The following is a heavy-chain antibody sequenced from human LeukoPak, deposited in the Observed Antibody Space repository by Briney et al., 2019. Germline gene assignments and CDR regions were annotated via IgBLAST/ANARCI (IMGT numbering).Heavy chain of an antibody. CDR1: GDSTSDFY. D-gene: IGHD2-8*01. V-gene: IGHV4-4*08. CDR3: ALAPNSNWFDF. J-gene: IGHJ5*01. CDR2: IHDSGIS. Sequence: SETLSLTCSVSGDSTSDFYWKWIRQSPGKGLEWIGNIHDSGISNYNPSLKSRVTISIDTSRRQFFLKLSSVTAADTALCYCALAPNSNWFDFWGQGTLVTVSS.